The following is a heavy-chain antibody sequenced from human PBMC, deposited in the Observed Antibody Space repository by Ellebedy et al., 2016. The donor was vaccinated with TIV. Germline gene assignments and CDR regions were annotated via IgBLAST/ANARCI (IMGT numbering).Heavy chain of an antibody. V-gene: IGHV4-34*01. CDR1: GGSLSSDY. J-gene: IGHJ4*02. CDR3: ARAFQYSSGWAFDY. Sequence: MPSETLSLTCAVHGGSLSSDYWSWIRHSPEKGLDWNGVINHSGSTSYNQSLTSRVCISVDTPKKQFSLKLSSVTAADTAVYYCARAFQYSSGWAFDYWGQGTLVTVSS. CDR2: INHSGST. D-gene: IGHD6-19*01.